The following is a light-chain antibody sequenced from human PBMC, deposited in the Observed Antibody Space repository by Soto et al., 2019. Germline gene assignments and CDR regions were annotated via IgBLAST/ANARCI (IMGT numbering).Light chain of an antibody. CDR1: SSNIGNNY. CDR2: ENN. V-gene: IGLV1-51*02. Sequence: QSVLRQPPSVSAAPGQKVTISCSGSSSNIGNNYVSWYQQLPGTAPKLLIYENNKRPSGIPDRFSGSKSGTSATLGITGLQTGDEADYYCGTWDSSLSAAVVFGGGTKLTVL. CDR3: GTWDSSLSAAVV. J-gene: IGLJ2*01.